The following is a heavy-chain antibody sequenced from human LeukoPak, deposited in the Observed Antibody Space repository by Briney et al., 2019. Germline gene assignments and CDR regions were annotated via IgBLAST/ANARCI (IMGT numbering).Heavy chain of an antibody. V-gene: IGHV3-21*01. CDR1: GFTFSSYS. Sequence: GGSLRLSCAASGFTFSSYSINWVRQAPGKGLEWVSSISSSSSYIYYADSVKGRFTISRDNAKNSLYLQMNSLRAEDTAVYYCARINRGSYSTSDYWGQGTLVTVSS. J-gene: IGHJ4*02. CDR3: ARINRGSYSTSDY. CDR2: ISSSSSYI. D-gene: IGHD1-26*01.